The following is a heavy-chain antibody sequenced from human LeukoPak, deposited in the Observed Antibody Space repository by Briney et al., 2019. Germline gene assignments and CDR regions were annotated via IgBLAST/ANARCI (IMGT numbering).Heavy chain of an antibody. V-gene: IGHV4-4*07. CDR1: GCSISSYY. CDR3: AREGITMVRGVIISPGPFDY. Sequence: SETLSLTCTASGCSISSYYRSWIRQPAGKGLEWIGRIYTSGGNNYNPYLKSRVTMSVDTSKNQFSMKLSSVTAADTAVYYCAREGITMVRGVIISPGPFDYWGQGTLVTVSS. D-gene: IGHD3-10*01. CDR2: IYTSGGN. J-gene: IGHJ4*02.